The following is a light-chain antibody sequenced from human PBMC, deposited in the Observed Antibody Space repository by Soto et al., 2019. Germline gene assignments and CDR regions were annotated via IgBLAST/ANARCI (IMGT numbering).Light chain of an antibody. Sequence: DIQLTQSPSFPSASVGAGVHLTFPASQGIRSYLAWYQQKPGKAPKLLIYAASTLQSGVPSRFSGSGSGTEFTLTISSLQPEDFATYYCQQLNSYPLTFGPGTKVDI. V-gene: IGKV1-9*01. J-gene: IGKJ3*01. CDR3: QQLNSYPLT. CDR2: AAS. CDR1: QGIRSY.